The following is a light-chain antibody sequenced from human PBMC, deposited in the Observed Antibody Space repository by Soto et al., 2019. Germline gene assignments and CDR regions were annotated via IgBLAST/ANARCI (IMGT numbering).Light chain of an antibody. CDR2: GAS. V-gene: IGKV3-20*01. J-gene: IGKJ5*01. CDR1: QSVSNNY. Sequence: ETVLTQSTGTLSLSPGERATLSCRASQSVSNNYLAWYQQRPGQAPRLLIYGASSRVTGFPARFSGSGSGTDFTLTISRLEPEDFAVYYCQQYGNLITFGQGTRLEIK. CDR3: QQYGNLIT.